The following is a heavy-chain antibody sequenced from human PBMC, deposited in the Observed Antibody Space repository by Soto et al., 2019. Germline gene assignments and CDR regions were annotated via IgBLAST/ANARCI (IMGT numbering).Heavy chain of an antibody. CDR2: IIPSFATG. J-gene: IGHJ6*02. D-gene: IGHD3-10*01. V-gene: IGHV1-69*06. CDR3: ARSYYGSGSYWFYGMDV. CDR1: GGTFGNSA. Sequence: SVKVSCKASGGTFGNSAISWVRQAPGQGLEWMGGIIPSFATGNSAPEFQGRLTITADKSTTTAHMELSSLRSEDTAVYYCARSYYGSGSYWFYGMDVWGQGTTVTVSS.